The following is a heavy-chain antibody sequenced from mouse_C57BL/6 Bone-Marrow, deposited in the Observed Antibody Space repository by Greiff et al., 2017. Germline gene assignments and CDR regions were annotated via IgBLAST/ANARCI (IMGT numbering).Heavy chain of an antibody. J-gene: IGHJ3*01. V-gene: IGHV1-62-2*01. D-gene: IGHD2-2*01. CDR1: GYTFTEYT. Sequence: QVQLQQSGAELVKPGASVKLSCKASGYTFTEYTIHWVKQRSGQGLEWIGWFYPGSGSIKYNEKFKDKATLTADKSSSTVYMELSRLTSEDSAVYFCARHEGGVWLRRGSGFAYWGQGTLVTVSA. CDR2: FYPGSGSI. CDR3: ARHEGGVWLRRGSGFAY.